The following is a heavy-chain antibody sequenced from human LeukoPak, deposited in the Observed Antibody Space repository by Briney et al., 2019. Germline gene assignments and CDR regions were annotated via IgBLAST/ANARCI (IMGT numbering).Heavy chain of an antibody. J-gene: IGHJ4*02. D-gene: IGHD3-16*02. CDR1: GFTFSSYA. CDR3: ATLRLGDLSPIDY. V-gene: IGHV3-23*01. CDR2: ISGSGSSI. Sequence: GGSLRRSCAASGFTFSSYAMSWVRQAPGKGLEWVTGISGSGSSIYYADSVKGRFTISRDNSKNTLYLQMNSLRAEDTAVYYCATLRLGDLSPIDYWGQGTLVTVSS.